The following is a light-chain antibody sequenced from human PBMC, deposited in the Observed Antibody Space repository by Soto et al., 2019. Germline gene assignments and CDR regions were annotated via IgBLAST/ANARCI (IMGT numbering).Light chain of an antibody. V-gene: IGLV2-23*01. CDR1: SSDVGSYNL. CDR2: EGS. CDR3: CSYAGRSTWV. J-gene: IGLJ3*02. Sequence: QSVLTQPASVSGSPGQSITISCTGTSSDVGSYNLVSWYQQHPGKAPKFMIYEGSKRPSGVSHRFSGSKSGNTASLTISGLQAEDEADYYCCSYAGRSTWVFGGGTKVTVL.